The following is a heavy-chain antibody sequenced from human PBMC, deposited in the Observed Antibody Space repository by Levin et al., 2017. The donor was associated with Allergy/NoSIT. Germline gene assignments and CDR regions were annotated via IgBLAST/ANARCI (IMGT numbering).Heavy chain of an antibody. CDR2: MNPNSGNT. J-gene: IGHJ4*02. CDR1: GYTFTSYD. D-gene: IGHD2-15*01. V-gene: IGHV1-8*01. Sequence: ASVKVSCKASGYTFTSYDINWVRQATGQGLEWMGWMNPNSGNTGYAQKFQGRVTMTRNTSISTAYMELSSLRSEDTAVYYCASDYCSGGSCYMEVPNWGQGTLVTVSS. CDR3: ASDYCSGGSCYMEVPN.